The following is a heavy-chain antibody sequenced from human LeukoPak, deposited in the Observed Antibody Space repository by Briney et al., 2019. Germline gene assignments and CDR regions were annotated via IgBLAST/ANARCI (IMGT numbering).Heavy chain of an antibody. V-gene: IGHV3-30-3*01. CDR1: GFTFSSYT. CDR3: ARDRYYDTSGVYYFDY. J-gene: IGHJ4*02. Sequence: GGSLRLSCADSGFTFSSYTMHWVRQAPGKGLEWVAVISYDGINKYYVDSVKGRFTISRDISKKTVYLQMNSLRAEDTAVYYCARDRYYDTSGVYYFDYWGQGTLVTVSS. CDR2: ISYDGINK. D-gene: IGHD3-22*01.